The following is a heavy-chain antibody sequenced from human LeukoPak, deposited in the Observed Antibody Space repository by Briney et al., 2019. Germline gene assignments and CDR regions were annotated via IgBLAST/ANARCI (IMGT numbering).Heavy chain of an antibody. V-gene: IGHV3-43*01. J-gene: IGHJ4*02. CDR3: AKDGSLWFGELLGGGFDY. CDR2: ISWDGGST. CDR1: GFTFDGYT. Sequence: GGSLRLSCAASGFTFDGYTMHWVRQAPGKGLEWVSLISWDGGSTYYADSVKGRFTISRDNSKNSLYLQMNSLRTEDTALYYCAKDGSLWFGELLGGGFDYWGQGTLVTVSS. D-gene: IGHD3-10*01.